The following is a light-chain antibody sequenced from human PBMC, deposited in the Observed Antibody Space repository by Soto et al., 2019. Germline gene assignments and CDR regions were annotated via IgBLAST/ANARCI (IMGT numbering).Light chain of an antibody. CDR1: QSLLHITGETF. CDR2: EVS. J-gene: IGKJ5*01. Sequence: DVVMTQTPLSLSVAPGQPASISCKSSQSLLHITGETFLFWYLQKPGQSPQLLIYEVSTRGSGVPDRFSGSGSGPDFTLEISRVETDDVGIYYCMQSTQLPPTFGQGTRLGIE. V-gene: IGKV2D-29*02. CDR3: MQSTQLPPT.